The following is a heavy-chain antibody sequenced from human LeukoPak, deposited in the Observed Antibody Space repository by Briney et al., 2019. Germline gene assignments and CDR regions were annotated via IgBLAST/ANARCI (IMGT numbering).Heavy chain of an antibody. V-gene: IGHV3-23*01. Sequence: GGSLRLSCAASGFTFSSYAVSWVRQAPGKGLEWVSGISGSTVSTYYADSVKGRFTISRDNAKNSLYLQMNSLRAEDTAVYYCARDSSLGVGAYYYYYMDVWGKGTTVTVSS. D-gene: IGHD3-10*01. CDR1: GFTFSSYA. CDR3: ARDSSLGVGAYYYYYMDV. J-gene: IGHJ6*03. CDR2: ISGSTVST.